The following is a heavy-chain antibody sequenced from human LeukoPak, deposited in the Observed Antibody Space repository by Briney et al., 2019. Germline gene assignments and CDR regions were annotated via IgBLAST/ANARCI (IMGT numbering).Heavy chain of an antibody. CDR2: TYYRSKWYN. CDR1: GDSVSSNSAA. D-gene: IGHD6-13*01. CDR3: ARDGGSRSSWNGDFDY. Sequence: SQTLSLTCAISGDSVSSNSAAWNWIRQSPSRGLEWLGGTYYRSKWYNDYAVSVKSRITINPDTSKNQFSLQLNSVTPEDTAVYYCARDGGSRSSWNGDFDYWGQGTLVTVSS. J-gene: IGHJ4*02. V-gene: IGHV6-1*01.